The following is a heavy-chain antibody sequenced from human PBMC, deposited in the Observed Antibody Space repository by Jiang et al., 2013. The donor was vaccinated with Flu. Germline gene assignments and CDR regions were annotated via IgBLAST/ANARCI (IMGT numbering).Heavy chain of an antibody. CDR3: ASDYYNDSGYYYLVF. J-gene: IGHJ4*01. CDR1: GYTFIDHY. D-gene: IGHD3-22*01. CDR2: INPKSGDT. Sequence: GASVKVSCKASGYTFIDHYMHWVRQAPGQGLEWMGWINPKSGDTNYAQKFQGRVTLTRDTSTNTVYMDLSRLASDDTAVYYCASDYYNDSGYYYLVFWGQGTLVTVSS. V-gene: IGHV1-2*02.